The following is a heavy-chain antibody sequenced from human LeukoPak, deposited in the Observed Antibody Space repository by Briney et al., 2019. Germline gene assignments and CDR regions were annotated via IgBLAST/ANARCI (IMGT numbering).Heavy chain of an antibody. V-gene: IGHV3-53*05. D-gene: IGHD6-6*01. J-gene: IGHJ4*02. Sequence: GGSLRLSCAASGFTVSSNYMSWVRQAPGKGLEWVSVIYSGGSTYYADSVKGRFTISRDNSKNTLYLQMNSLRAEDTAVYYCAKDFRIAARRAAISDPTSDYWGQGTLVTVSS. CDR1: GFTVSSNY. CDR2: IYSGGST. CDR3: AKDFRIAARRAAISDPTSDY.